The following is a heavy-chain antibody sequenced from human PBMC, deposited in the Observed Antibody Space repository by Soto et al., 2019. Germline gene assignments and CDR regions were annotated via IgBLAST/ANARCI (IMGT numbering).Heavy chain of an antibody. CDR2: INHSGST. J-gene: IGHJ5*02. Sequence: SETLSLTCAVYGGSFSGYYWSWIRQPPGKGLEWIGEINHSGSTNYNPSLKSRVTISLDTSKNQFSLKLSSVTAADTAVYYCAILPSYCISTSCQGEGGWVDLWGQGTLVTVSS. CDR3: AILPSYCISTSCQGEGGWVDL. V-gene: IGHV4-34*01. CDR1: GGSFSGYY. D-gene: IGHD2-2*01.